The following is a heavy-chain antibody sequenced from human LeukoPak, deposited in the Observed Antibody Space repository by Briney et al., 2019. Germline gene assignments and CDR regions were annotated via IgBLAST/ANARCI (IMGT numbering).Heavy chain of an antibody. CDR3: ARDGQLRGAFDI. CDR2: IYYSGST. J-gene: IGHJ3*02. CDR1: GGSISSYY. D-gene: IGHD2-2*01. V-gene: IGHV4-59*01. Sequence: PSETLSLTYTVSGGSISSYYLCWIRQPPAKGLAGIGYIYYSGSTNYNPSLKRRVTISVDTSKNQFSLKLSSVPAADTAVYYCARDGQLRGAFDIWGQGTMVTVSS.